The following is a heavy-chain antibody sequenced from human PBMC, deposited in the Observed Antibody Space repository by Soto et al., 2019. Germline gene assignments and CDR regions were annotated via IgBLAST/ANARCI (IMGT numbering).Heavy chain of an antibody. CDR2: ISAAGDT. J-gene: IGHJ6*02. Sequence: EVQLVESGGGLVQPGGSLRLSCEASGFTFRNYDMHWVRQGTGKGLEWVSGISAAGDTDYADSVEGRFTISRENAQNSFFLQLNSRRVGDTAVYYCARTDRDFYGLDVWGQGTTVIVSS. CDR1: GFTFRNYD. CDR3: ARTDRDFYGLDV. V-gene: IGHV3-13*01.